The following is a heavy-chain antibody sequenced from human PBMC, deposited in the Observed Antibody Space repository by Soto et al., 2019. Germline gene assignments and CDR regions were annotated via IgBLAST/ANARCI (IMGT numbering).Heavy chain of an antibody. V-gene: IGHV1-46*03. J-gene: IGHJ4*02. CDR3: ARGDYIWGSYRYPLDY. D-gene: IGHD3-16*02. CDR1: GYTFTSYY. CDR2: INPSGGST. Sequence: ASVKVSCKASGYTFTSYYMHWVRQAPGQGLEWMGIINPSGGSTSYAQKFQGRVTMTRDTSTSTVYMELSSLRSEDTAVYYCARGDYIWGSYRYPLDYWGQGTLVTVSS.